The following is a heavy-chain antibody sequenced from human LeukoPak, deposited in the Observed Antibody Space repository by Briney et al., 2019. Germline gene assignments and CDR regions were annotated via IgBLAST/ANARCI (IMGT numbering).Heavy chain of an antibody. CDR3: AKDSSGYYPDYFDY. Sequence: GGSLRLSCVASGFTFSGYWMAWVRQAPGKELDWVANIKDDGSQRYYVDSVKGRFTISRDNARDSLYLQMNSLRAEDTAIYYCAKDSSGYYPDYFDYWGQGTLVTVSS. CDR1: GFTFSGYW. D-gene: IGHD3-22*01. J-gene: IGHJ4*02. V-gene: IGHV3-7*01. CDR2: IKDDGSQR.